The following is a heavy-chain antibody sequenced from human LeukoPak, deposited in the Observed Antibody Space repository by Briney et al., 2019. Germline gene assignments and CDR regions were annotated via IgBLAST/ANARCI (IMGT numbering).Heavy chain of an antibody. CDR3: AREVPWVWNFDL. D-gene: IGHD1-26*01. J-gene: IGHJ2*01. CDR1: GGSISSGDYY. Sequence: PSETLSLTCTVSGGSISSGDYYWSWIRQPPGTGLEWIGYLYYSGSTYYNPSLKSRVTIPVDTSKNQFFLKLNSVTAADTAVYYCAREVPWVWNFDLWGRGTLVTVSS. V-gene: IGHV4-30-4*01. CDR2: LYYSGST.